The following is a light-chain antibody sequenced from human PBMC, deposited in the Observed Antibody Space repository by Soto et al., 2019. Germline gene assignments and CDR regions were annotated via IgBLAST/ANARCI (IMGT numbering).Light chain of an antibody. CDR1: QTVRNNY. J-gene: IGKJ4*01. Sequence: VLTPSQGTVSWSPGERASLSCRSSQTVRNNYLAWYQQKPGQAPRLLIYDASSRATGIPDRFSGGGSGTALPLTISSLEPEDLAVYYCQKFSSYPLSFGGGTKVAI. CDR3: QKFSSYPLS. CDR2: DAS. V-gene: IGKV3-20*01.